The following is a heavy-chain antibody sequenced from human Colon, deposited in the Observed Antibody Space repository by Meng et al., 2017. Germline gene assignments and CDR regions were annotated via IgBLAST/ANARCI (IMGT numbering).Heavy chain of an antibody. D-gene: IGHD1-1*01. Sequence: QGAGPRWGPGLVKPSQNLALTCTVSGGSLSSDAYYWTWIRQDPGKGLEWIGIINHSGSTYYNPSLKSRVTMSLDTSKQQFSLKLISVTAADTAVYFCARGLNEGGLAHNWFDPWGQGTLVTVSS. CDR2: INHSGST. J-gene: IGHJ5*02. CDR3: ARGLNEGGLAHNWFDP. CDR1: GGSLSSDAYY. V-gene: IGHV4-31*03.